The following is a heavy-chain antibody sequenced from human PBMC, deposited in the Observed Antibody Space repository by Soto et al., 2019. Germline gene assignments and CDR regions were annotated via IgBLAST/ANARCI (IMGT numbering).Heavy chain of an antibody. V-gene: IGHV1-2*02. D-gene: IGHD6-13*01. J-gene: IGHJ6*02. CDR2: INPDSGAT. CDR3: ARVFYNSSPWQSMDV. Sequence: ASVKVSCKASGYTFTDHYTHWVRQAPGHGLEWMGWINPDSGATNYAQNFQGRVSVTRDTSISTAYMELSRLSSDDTAVYYCARVFYNSSPWQSMDVWGQGTTVTVYS. CDR1: GYTFTDHY.